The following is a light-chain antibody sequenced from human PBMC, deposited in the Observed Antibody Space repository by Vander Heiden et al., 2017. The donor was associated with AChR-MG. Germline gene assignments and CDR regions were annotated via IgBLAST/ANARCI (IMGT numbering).Light chain of an antibody. Sequence: EIVLTQSPGTLSLSPGERATLSCRASQSVSSSYLAWYQQKPGPAPRLLIYGASSRANGIPDRFSGSGSGTDFTLTISRLEPEDFAVYYCQQYGSSSWTFGQGTKVEIK. J-gene: IGKJ1*01. CDR1: QSVSSSY. V-gene: IGKV3-20*01. CDR2: GAS. CDR3: QQYGSSSWT.